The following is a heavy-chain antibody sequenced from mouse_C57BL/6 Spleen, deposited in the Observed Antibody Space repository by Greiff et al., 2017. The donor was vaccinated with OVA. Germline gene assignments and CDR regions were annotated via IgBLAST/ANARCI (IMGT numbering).Heavy chain of an antibody. D-gene: IGHD2-1*01. Sequence: QVQLQQPGAALVMPGASVTLSCKASGYTFTRYWMHWVHQRPGHGLAWLGAIAPSDSYTTYNQKFTGKSTLTVDKSSSTAYLQLSSLTSEDSAGYYGARRYGNYRGRDYGGQGTTLTVSS. J-gene: IGHJ2*01. CDR1: GYTFTRYW. CDR3: ARRYGNYRGRDY. V-gene: IGHV1-69*01. CDR2: IAPSDSYT.